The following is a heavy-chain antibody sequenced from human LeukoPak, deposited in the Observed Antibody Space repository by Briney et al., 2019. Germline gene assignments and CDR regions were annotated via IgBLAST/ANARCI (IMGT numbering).Heavy chain of an antibody. Sequence: GGSLRLSCAASGFTVSSNYMSWVRQAPGKGLEWVSVIYSGGSTYYADSVKGRFTISRDNSKNTLYLQMNSLRAEDTAVYYCARARYSGSYPFDYWGQGTLVTVSS. CDR3: ARARYSGSYPFDY. CDR2: IYSGGST. J-gene: IGHJ4*02. V-gene: IGHV3-66*01. CDR1: GFTVSSNY. D-gene: IGHD1-26*01.